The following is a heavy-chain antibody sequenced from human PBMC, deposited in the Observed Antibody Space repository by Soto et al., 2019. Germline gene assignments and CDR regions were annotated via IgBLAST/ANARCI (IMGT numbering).Heavy chain of an antibody. CDR1: GESFSGHI. CDR3: ARGLIKGSHYSGGWYYFDS. J-gene: IGHJ4*02. D-gene: IGHD6-19*01. CDR2: INHSGSA. Sequence: SETLSLTCAVYGESFSGHIWTWIRQTPGKGLQWIGQINHSGSASYNPSLKSRVTISVHTSNSQFSLELSSVTAADTAVYYCARGLIKGSHYSGGWYYFDSWGQGTQVTVSS. V-gene: IGHV4-34*01.